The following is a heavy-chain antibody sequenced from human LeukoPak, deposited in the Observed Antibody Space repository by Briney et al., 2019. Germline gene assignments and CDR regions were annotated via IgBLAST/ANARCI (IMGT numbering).Heavy chain of an antibody. CDR1: GFTFSSYG. J-gene: IGHJ4*02. Sequence: PAGSLRLSCVASGFTFSSYGMHWVRQAPGKGLEWVAFIQYDGSNKYFADSVKGRFAISRDNSKKTLYLQMNSLRAEDTAVYYCAKDPDYWGQGTLVTVSS. V-gene: IGHV3-30*02. CDR2: IQYDGSNK. CDR3: AKDPDY.